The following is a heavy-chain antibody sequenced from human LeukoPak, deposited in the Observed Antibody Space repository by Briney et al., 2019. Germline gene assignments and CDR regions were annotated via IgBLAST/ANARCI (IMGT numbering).Heavy chain of an antibody. CDR3: ARRGYYYDSSGYFDY. CDR1: GGSISSYY. J-gene: IGHJ4*02. CDR2: IYYSGST. D-gene: IGHD3-22*01. Sequence: SETLSLTCTVSGGSISSYYWSWIRQPPGKGLEWIGYIYYSGSTNYNPSLKSRVTISVDTSKNQFSLKLSSVTAADTAVYYCARRGYYYDSSGYFDYWGQGTLVTVSS. V-gene: IGHV4-59*08.